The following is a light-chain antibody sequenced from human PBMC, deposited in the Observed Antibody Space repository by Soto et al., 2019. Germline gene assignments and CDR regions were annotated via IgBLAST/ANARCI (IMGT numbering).Light chain of an antibody. Sequence: QAVVTQSSSASASLGSSVKLTCTLSSGHSSNIIAWHQQQPGKAPRYLMKLEGSGSYNKGSGVPDRFSGSSSGADRYLTISNLQFEDEADYYCETWDSNTNWVFGGGTKVT. J-gene: IGLJ3*02. CDR3: ETWDSNTNWV. CDR2: LEGSGSY. V-gene: IGLV4-60*02. CDR1: SGHSSNI.